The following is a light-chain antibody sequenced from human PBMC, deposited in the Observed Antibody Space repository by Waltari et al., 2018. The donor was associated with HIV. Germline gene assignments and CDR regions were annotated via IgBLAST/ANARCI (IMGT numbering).Light chain of an antibody. J-gene: IGKJ2*03. Sequence: ELVLTQSPATLSLSPGERATLSCRASQSVGNYLAWYQQKPDQPPRLLIYDASNRATGIPARFSGSGSRTDFTLTISSLEPEDFAVYYCQQRTNWPPYSFGQGTKLEIK. CDR3: QQRTNWPPYS. V-gene: IGKV3-11*01. CDR1: QSVGNY. CDR2: DAS.